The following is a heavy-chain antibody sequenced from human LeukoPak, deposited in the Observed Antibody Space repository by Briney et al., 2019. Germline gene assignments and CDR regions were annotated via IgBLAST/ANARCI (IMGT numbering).Heavy chain of an antibody. CDR2: ISGSGGST. Sequence: PGGSLRLSCAASGFTFSSYGMSWVRQAPGKGLEWVSAISGSGGSTYYADSVKGRFTISRDNSKNTLYLQMNSLRAEDTAVYYCARGGSYLSAFDIWGQGTMFTVSS. CDR3: ARGGSYLSAFDI. CDR1: GFTFSSYG. J-gene: IGHJ3*02. D-gene: IGHD1-26*01. V-gene: IGHV3-23*01.